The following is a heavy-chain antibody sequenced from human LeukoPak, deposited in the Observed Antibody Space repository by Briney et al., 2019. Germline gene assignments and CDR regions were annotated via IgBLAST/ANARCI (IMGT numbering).Heavy chain of an antibody. CDR1: GFTFSSYA. CDR2: ISGSVGST. J-gene: IGHJ4*02. V-gene: IGHV3-23*01. Sequence: PGGSLRLSCAASGFTFSSYAMSWVRQAPGQGLEGVSAISGSVGSTYYPASVKGRLTISRDNSKNTLYLKMNSLRAEDTAVYYCAKVTSYDFWSGYYWFDYWGQGTLVTVSS. D-gene: IGHD3-3*01. CDR3: AKVTSYDFWSGYYWFDY.